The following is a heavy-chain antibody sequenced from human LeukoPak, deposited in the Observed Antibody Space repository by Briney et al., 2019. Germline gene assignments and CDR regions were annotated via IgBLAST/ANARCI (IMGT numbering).Heavy chain of an antibody. CDR1: GFTFSNYA. CDR3: AGATGYYYYGMDV. V-gene: IGHV3-33*08. D-gene: IGHD2-8*02. J-gene: IGHJ6*02. CDR2: IWYDGSNK. Sequence: GGSLGLSCAASGFTFSNYAMGWVRQAPGKGLEWVAVIWYDGSNKYYADSVKGRFTISRDNSKNTLYLQMNSLRAEDTAVYYCAGATGYYYYGMDVWGQGTTVTVSS.